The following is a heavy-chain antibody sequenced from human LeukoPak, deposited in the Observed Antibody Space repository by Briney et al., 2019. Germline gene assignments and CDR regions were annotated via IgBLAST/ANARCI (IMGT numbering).Heavy chain of an antibody. Sequence: SVKVSCKASGYTFTSYYMHWVRQAPGQGLEWMGGIIPIFGTANYAQKFQGRVTITADESTSTAYMELSSLRSEDTAVYYCARRPSGSYEYNYWGQGTLVTVSS. J-gene: IGHJ4*02. CDR3: ARRPSGSYEYNY. CDR2: IIPIFGTA. D-gene: IGHD1-26*01. V-gene: IGHV1-69*13. CDR1: GYTFTSYY.